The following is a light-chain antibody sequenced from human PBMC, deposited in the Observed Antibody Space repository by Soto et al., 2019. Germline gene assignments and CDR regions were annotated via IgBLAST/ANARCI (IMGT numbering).Light chain of an antibody. CDR2: GAS. Sequence: EIVLTQSPGTLSLSPGERATLSCRASQSVSSSYLAWYQQKPGQAPRLLIYGASSRATGIPDRFSGSGSGTDFTLTISSLEPEDFAVYYWQQRSNWPLTFGGGTKVEIK. CDR3: QQRSNWPLT. CDR1: QSVSSSY. J-gene: IGKJ4*01. V-gene: IGKV3D-20*02.